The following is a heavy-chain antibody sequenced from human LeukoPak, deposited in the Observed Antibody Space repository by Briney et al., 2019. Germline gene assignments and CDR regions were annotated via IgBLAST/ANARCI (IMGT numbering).Heavy chain of an antibody. CDR3: ARRSIGLYGPLFDP. CDR1: GGTFSSNA. J-gene: IGHJ5*02. D-gene: IGHD2/OR15-2a*01. V-gene: IGHV1-69*05. Sequence: AASVKVSRKASGGTFSSNAISWVRQAPGQGLEWMGRIIPIFGTANYAQKFQGRVTITTDESTSTAYMELSSLRSEDTAVYYCARRSIGLYGPLFDPWGQGTLVTVSS. CDR2: IIPIFGTA.